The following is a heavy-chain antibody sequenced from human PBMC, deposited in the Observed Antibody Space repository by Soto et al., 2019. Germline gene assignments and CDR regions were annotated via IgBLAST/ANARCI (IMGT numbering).Heavy chain of an antibody. Sequence: GGSLRLSCAASGFTFSSYAMHWVRQAPGKGLEWVAVISYDGSNKYYADSVKGRFTISRDNSKNTLYLQMNSLRAEDMVVYYCARAEYYDLWSGSQSRAFDIWGQGTMVTVSS. CDR3: ARAEYYDLWSGSQSRAFDI. CDR2: ISYDGSNK. D-gene: IGHD3-3*01. V-gene: IGHV3-30-3*01. J-gene: IGHJ3*02. CDR1: GFTFSSYA.